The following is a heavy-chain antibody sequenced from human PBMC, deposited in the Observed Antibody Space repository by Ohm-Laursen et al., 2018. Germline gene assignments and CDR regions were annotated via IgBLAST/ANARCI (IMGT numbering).Heavy chain of an antibody. D-gene: IGHD1-26*01. V-gene: IGHV3-21*01. CDR3: AKDRSGSALSDGIEY. CDR2: ISSSSSYI. J-gene: IGHJ4*02. Sequence: SLRLSCTASGFTFSSYSMNWVRQAPGKGLEWVSSISSSSSYIYYADSVKGRFTISRDNAKNSLYLQMNSLRAEDTAVYYCAKDRSGSALSDGIEYWGQGTLVTVSS. CDR1: GFTFSSYS.